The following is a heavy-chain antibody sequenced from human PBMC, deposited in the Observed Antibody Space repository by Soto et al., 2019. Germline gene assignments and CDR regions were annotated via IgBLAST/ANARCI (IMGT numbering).Heavy chain of an antibody. D-gene: IGHD2-8*02. CDR2: SLTFVGTA. J-gene: IGHJ6*03. CDR3: ARPTGVHDSGGNYLDV. CDR1: GGTLSTYS. Sequence: QVQLVQSGPEVKRPGSSVNVSCKTSGGTLSTYSISWVRQAPGQGLEWVGRSLTFVGTANVAQQFQGRVTISADRSTETVYVEMRGLTSDATAVYYCARPTGVHDSGGNYLDVWGTGTTVTVSS. V-gene: IGHV1-69*08.